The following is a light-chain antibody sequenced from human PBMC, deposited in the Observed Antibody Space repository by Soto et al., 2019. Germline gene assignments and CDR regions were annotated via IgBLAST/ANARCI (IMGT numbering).Light chain of an antibody. CDR1: QTISSS. V-gene: IGKV1-5*01. J-gene: IGKJ2*01. CDR2: DAS. Sequence: DIQMTQSPSTLSASEGDRVTITCRASQTISSSLAWYQHKPGKAPKLLIFDASTLQTGVPSRFSGSGFGTEFTLTITGLQPDDFATYYCQQHNDYTAVTFGQGTKLEIK. CDR3: QQHNDYTAVT.